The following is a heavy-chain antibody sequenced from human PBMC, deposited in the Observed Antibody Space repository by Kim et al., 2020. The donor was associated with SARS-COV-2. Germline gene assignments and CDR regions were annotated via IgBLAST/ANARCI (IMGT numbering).Heavy chain of an antibody. CDR3: ARDRDLYNGMDV. CDR2: T. Sequence: TNTNPAPKSPVPISVDTSKNQFSLKLSSVTAAYTAVYYCARDRDLYNGMDVWGQGTTVTVSS. D-gene: IGHD2-2*02. J-gene: IGHJ6*02. V-gene: IGHV4-59*01.